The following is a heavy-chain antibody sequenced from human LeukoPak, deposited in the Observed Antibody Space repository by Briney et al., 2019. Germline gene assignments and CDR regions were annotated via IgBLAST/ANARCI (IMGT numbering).Heavy chain of an antibody. Sequence: PGGSLRLSCGVSGFSFTSYSMNWVRQAPGKGLEWVSYISSSGSTIYYADSVKGRFTISRDNAKNSLFLQMNSLRAEDTAMYYCAREEGLTMVVTPSAFDIWGQGTMVTVSS. CDR3: AREEGLTMVVTPSAFDI. CDR1: GFSFTSYS. D-gene: IGHD4-23*01. CDR2: ISSSGSTI. V-gene: IGHV3-48*04. J-gene: IGHJ3*02.